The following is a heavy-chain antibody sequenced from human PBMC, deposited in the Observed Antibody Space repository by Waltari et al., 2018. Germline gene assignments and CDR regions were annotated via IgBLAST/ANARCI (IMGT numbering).Heavy chain of an antibody. CDR3: ARLGQAAAGTEDAFDI. D-gene: IGHD6-13*01. J-gene: IGHJ3*02. V-gene: IGHV3-11*04. Sequence: DYYMSWIRQAPGKGLEWVSYISSSGSTIYYADSVKGRFTISRDNAKNSLYLQMNSLRAEDTAVYYCARLGQAAAGTEDAFDIWGQGTMVTVSS. CDR2: ISSSGSTI. CDR1: DYY.